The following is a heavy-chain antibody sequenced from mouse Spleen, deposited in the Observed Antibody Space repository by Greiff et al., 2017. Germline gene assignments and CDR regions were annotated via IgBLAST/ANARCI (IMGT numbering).Heavy chain of an antibody. J-gene: IGHJ4*01. V-gene: IGHV1-69*02. CDR1: GYTFTSYW. Sequence: QVQLQQPGAELVKPGASVKLSCKASGYTFTSYWMHWVKQRPGQGLEWIGVIDPSDSYTNYNQKFKGKATLTVDTSSSTAYMQLSSLTSEDSAVYYCARSEGFYAMDYWGQGTSVTVSS. CDR2: IDPSDSYT. CDR3: ARSEGFYAMDY.